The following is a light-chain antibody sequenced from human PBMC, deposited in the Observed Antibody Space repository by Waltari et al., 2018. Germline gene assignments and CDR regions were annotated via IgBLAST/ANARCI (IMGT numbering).Light chain of an antibody. CDR3: QQFHNYPPT. CDR1: QDISTA. CDR2: DAS. Sequence: AIQLTQSPYSLSASVGDRAPITCRASQDISTALAWYQQKSGEAPKLLIYDASTLGSGVPSRFSGSGTGTDFTLTISRLQPEDFSTYHCQQFHNYPPTFGQGTRLEIK. J-gene: IGKJ5*01. V-gene: IGKV1D-13*01.